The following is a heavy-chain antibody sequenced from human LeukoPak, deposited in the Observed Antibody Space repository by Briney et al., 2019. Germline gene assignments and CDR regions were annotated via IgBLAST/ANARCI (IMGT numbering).Heavy chain of an antibody. D-gene: IGHD3-9*01. CDR1: GFTFSSYW. CDR3: ARDHYDILTGYYTHYFDY. V-gene: IGHV3-7*04. Sequence: GGSLRLSCAASGFTFSSYWVSWVRQAPGKRLEWVANIKQDGSEKYYVDSVKGRFTISRDNAKNSLYLQMNSLRAEDTAVYYCARDHYDILTGYYTHYFDYWGQGTLVTVSS. CDR2: IKQDGSEK. J-gene: IGHJ4*02.